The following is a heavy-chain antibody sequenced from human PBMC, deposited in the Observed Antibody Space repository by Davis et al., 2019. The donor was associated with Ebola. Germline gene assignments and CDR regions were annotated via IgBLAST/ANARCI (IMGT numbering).Heavy chain of an antibody. D-gene: IGHD7-27*01. CDR1: GFTFSSYA. V-gene: IGHV4-39*07. J-gene: IGHJ4*02. CDR2: IYYSGST. CDR3: ARESTPGDFDY. Sequence: GSLRLSCAASGFTFSSYAMSWIRQPPGKGLEWIGSIYYSGSTYYNPSLKSRVTISVDTSKNQFSLKLSSVTAADTAVYYCARESTPGDFDYWGQGTLVTVSS.